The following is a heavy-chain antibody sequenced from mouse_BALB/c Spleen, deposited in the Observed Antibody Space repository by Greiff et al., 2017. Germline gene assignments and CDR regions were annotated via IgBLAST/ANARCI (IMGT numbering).Heavy chain of an antibody. CDR2: ISYDGSN. CDR1: GYSITSGYY. CDR3: AREGSGYRAY. V-gene: IGHV3-6*02. D-gene: IGHD2-14*01. J-gene: IGHJ3*01. Sequence: EVQLQESGPGLVKPSQSLSLTCSVTGYSITSGYYWNWIRQFPGNKLEWMGYISYDGSNNYNPSLKNRISITRDTSKNQFFLKLNSVTTEDTATYYCAREGSGYRAYWGQGTLVTVSA.